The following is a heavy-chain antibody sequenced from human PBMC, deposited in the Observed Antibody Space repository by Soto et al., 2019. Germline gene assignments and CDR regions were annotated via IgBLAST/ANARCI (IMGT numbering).Heavy chain of an antibody. CDR2: IRHDGSAE. CDR1: GFTFSGYW. J-gene: IGHJ4*02. CDR3: ARDSGYSNA. V-gene: IGHV3-7*05. D-gene: IGHD6-13*01. Sequence: GGSLRLSCAASGFTFSGYWMSWVRQAPGKGLEWVANIRHDGSAESYVDSVRGRFTISRDNAKNSLYLQMNSLRAEDSALYYCARDSGYSNAWGQGTXVTVSS.